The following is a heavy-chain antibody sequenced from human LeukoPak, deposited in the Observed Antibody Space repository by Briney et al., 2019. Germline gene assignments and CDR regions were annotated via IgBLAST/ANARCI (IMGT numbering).Heavy chain of an antibody. CDR2: ISSSSSFI. CDR1: GFTFISYS. CDR3: ARDGGGGLDY. D-gene: IGHD2-15*01. V-gene: IGHV3-21*01. J-gene: IGHJ4*02. Sequence: GGSLRLSCAASGFTFISYSMNWVRQAPGKGLEWVSSISSSSSFIYYADSVKGRFTISRDNAKNSLYLQMNSLRAEDTAVYYCARDGGGGLDYWGQGTLVTVSS.